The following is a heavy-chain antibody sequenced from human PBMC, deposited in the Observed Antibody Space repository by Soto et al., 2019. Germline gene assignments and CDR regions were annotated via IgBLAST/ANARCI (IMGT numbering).Heavy chain of an antibody. J-gene: IGHJ6*03. D-gene: IGHD2-8*01. CDR1: GFTFSSYA. CDR3: AKGGGCTNGVCYTGDYYYYYYMDV. Sequence: GGSLRLSCAASGFTFSSYAMSWVRQAPGKGLEWVSAISGSGGSTYYADSVKGRFTISRDNSKNTLYLQMNSLRAEDTAVYYCAKGGGCTNGVCYTGDYYYYYYMDVWGKGTTVTVSS. CDR2: ISGSGGST. V-gene: IGHV3-23*01.